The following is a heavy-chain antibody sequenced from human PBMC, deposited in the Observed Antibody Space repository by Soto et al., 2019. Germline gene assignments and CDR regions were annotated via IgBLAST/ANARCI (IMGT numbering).Heavy chain of an antibody. V-gene: IGHV1-58*01. CDR3: AADSAVVVAATGY. CDR2: IVVGSGNT. CDR1: RFTFTSSA. D-gene: IGHD2-15*01. J-gene: IGHJ4*02. Sequence: GASVKVSCKASRFTFTSSAVQWVRQTRGQRLEWIGWIVVGSGNTNYAQKFQERVSITRDMSTSTAYMELSSLRSEDTAVYYCAADSAVVVAATGYWGQGTLVTVSS.